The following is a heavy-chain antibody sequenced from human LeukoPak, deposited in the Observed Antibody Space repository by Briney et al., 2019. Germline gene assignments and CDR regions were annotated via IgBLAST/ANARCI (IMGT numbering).Heavy chain of an antibody. D-gene: IGHD6-19*01. CDR2: IYFSGST. V-gene: IGHV4-59*01. CDR3: ARGYTSGWSPALDI. CDR1: GGSISSYY. Sequence: SETLSLTCTVSGGSISSYYWTWIRQPPGKGLEWIGYIYFSGSTNYGPSLKNRVTFSVDTSKNQFSLNLSSVTAADTAVYYCARGYTSGWSPALDIWGQGTMVTVSS. J-gene: IGHJ3*02.